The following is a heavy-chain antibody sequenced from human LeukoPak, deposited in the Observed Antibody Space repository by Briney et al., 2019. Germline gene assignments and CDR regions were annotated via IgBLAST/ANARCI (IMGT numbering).Heavy chain of an antibody. Sequence: SETLSLTCTVSGDSISSRSYSWGWIRQPPGKGLEWIGIIYSSRTTFYNPSHKSRVTISVDTSKNQISLKLSSVTAADTAVYYCASGSYASAHDAFDIWGQGTMVTVSS. D-gene: IGHD1-26*01. CDR1: GDSISSRSYS. V-gene: IGHV4-39*07. CDR3: ASGSYASAHDAFDI. J-gene: IGHJ3*02. CDR2: IYSSRTT.